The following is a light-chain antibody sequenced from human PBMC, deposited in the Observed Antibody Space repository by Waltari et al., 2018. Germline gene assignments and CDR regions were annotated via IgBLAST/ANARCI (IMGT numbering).Light chain of an antibody. V-gene: IGKV3-15*01. CDR2: GKS. CDR3: QQYDIWPYT. Sequence: EIVMTQSPATLSMSPGETATLSCRASQGISSNLAWYQQKPDQAPRLLMYGKSTRASGFPAGFSGSGSGTEFTLTISSLQSEDFATYYCQQYDIWPYTFGQGTKLEIK. CDR1: QGISSN. J-gene: IGKJ2*01.